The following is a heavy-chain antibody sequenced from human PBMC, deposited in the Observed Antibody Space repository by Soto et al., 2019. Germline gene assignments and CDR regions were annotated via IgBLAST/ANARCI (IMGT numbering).Heavy chain of an antibody. V-gene: IGHV3-43*02. J-gene: IGHJ4*02. D-gene: IGHD4-17*01. CDR2: ISGDGGST. CDR3: AKEGIRGYGGNPESPRFDY. Sequence: GGSLRLSCAASGFTFDDYAMHWVRQAPGKGLEWVSLISGDGGSTYYADSVKGRFTISRDNSKNSLYLQMNSLRTEDTAMYYCAKEGIRGYGGNPESPRFDYWGQGTLVTVSS. CDR1: GFTFDDYA.